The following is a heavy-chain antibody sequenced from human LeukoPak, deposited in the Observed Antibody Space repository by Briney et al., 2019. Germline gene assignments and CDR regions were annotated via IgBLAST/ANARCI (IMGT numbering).Heavy chain of an antibody. CDR1: GFTFSSYA. V-gene: IGHV3-23*01. D-gene: IGHD6-13*01. CDR3: ASAAGAFDN. Sequence: GGSLRLSCAASGFTFSSYAMSWVRQAPGKGLEWVSAISGSGGSTYYADSVKGRFTISRDNSKNTPYLQMNTLIIEDTAVYYCASAAGAFDNWGQGTMITVSS. CDR2: ISGSGGST. J-gene: IGHJ3*02.